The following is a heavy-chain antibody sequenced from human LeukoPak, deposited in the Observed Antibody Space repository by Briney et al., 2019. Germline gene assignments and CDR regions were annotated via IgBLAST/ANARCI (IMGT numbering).Heavy chain of an antibody. J-gene: IGHJ4*02. Sequence: PGGSLRLSCAASGFTFSSYGMHWVRQAPGKGLEWVAVISYDGSNKYYADSVKGRFTISRDNSKNTLYLQMNSLRAEDTAVYYCAKDEFEEKDSSGYYIDYWGQGTLVTVSS. D-gene: IGHD3-22*01. CDR3: AKDEFEEKDSSGYYIDY. CDR2: ISYDGSNK. V-gene: IGHV3-30*18. CDR1: GFTFSSYG.